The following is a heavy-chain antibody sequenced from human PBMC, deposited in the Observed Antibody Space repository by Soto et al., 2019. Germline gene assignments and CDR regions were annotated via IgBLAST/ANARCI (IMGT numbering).Heavy chain of an antibody. CDR3: ARGDSYFDY. V-gene: IGHV4-30-2*01. CDR2: IYHSGST. J-gene: IGHJ4*02. CDR1: GGSISSGGYS. Sequence: PSETLSLTCAVSGGSISSGGYSWSWIRQPPGKGLEWIGYIYHSGSTYYNPSLKSRVTISVDRSKNQFSLKLSSVTAADTAVYYCARGDSYFDYWGQGTLVTVSS.